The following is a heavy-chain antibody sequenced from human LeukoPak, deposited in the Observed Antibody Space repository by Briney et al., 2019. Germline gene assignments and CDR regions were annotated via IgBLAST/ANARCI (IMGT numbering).Heavy chain of an antibody. CDR3: ARVSSGWYYYYGMDV. CDR1: GYTFTGYY. D-gene: IGHD6-19*01. V-gene: IGHV1-2*02. Sequence: ASVKVSCKASGYTFTGYYMHWVRQAPGQGLEWMGWINPNSGGTNYAQKFQGRVTMTRDTSISTAYMELSRLRSDDTAVYYCARVSSGWYYYYGMDVWGQGTRSPSP. CDR2: INPNSGGT. J-gene: IGHJ6*02.